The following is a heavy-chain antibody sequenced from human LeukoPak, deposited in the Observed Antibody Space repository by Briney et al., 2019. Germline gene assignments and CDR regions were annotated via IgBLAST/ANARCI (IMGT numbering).Heavy chain of an antibody. D-gene: IGHD2-8*01. J-gene: IGHJ4*02. CDR1: GFTFSSYE. CDR3: AKGTCTNGVCYFDY. CDR2: ISSSGSTI. V-gene: IGHV3-48*03. Sequence: GGSLRLSCAASGFTFSSYEMNWVRQAPGKGLEWVSYISSSGSTIYYADSVKGRFTISRDNSKNTLYLQMNSLRAEDTAVYYCAKGTCTNGVCYFDYWGQGTLVTVSS.